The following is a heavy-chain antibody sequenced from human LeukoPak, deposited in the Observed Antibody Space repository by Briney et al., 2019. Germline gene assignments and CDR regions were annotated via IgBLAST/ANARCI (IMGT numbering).Heavy chain of an antibody. Sequence: GGSLRLSCAASGFTFSSYWMSWVRQAPGKGLEWVANIKQDGSEKYYVDSVKGRFTISRDNAKNSLYLQMNSLRAEDTAVYYCARDSDYILGVNFDYWGQGTLVTVSS. CDR2: IKQDGSEK. CDR1: GFTFSSYW. CDR3: ARDSDYILGVNFDY. V-gene: IGHV3-7*01. D-gene: IGHD1-26*01. J-gene: IGHJ4*02.